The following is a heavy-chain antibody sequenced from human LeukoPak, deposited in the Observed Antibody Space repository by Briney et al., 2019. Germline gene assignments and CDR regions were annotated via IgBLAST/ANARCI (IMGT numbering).Heavy chain of an antibody. CDR3: AKEGVGAAIDY. CDR2: ISYDGSNK. J-gene: IGHJ4*02. D-gene: IGHD1-26*01. Sequence: GGSLRLSCAASGFTFSSYGMHWVRQAPGKRLEWVAVISYDGSNKYYADSVKGRFTISRDNSKNTLYLQMNSLRAEDTAVYYCAKEGVGAAIDYWGQGTLVTVSS. V-gene: IGHV3-30*18. CDR1: GFTFSSYG.